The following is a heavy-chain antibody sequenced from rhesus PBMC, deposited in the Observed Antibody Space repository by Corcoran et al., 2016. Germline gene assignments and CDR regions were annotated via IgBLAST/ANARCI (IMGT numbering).Heavy chain of an antibody. D-gene: IGHD6-25*01. CDR3: ARNKGKSRSGSWDFDY. J-gene: IGHJ4*01. V-gene: IGHV4-160*01. CDR1: GVSLSSNY. Sequence: QVQLQESGPGLVQPSEPLSLTCAVAGVSLSSNYWNLIRHPHGKGLEWIGRIYGSGGSTDNNPSLKSRVTISTDTSKNQFSLKLSSVTAADTAVYYCARNKGKSRSGSWDFDYWGQGVLVTVSS. CDR2: IYGSGGST.